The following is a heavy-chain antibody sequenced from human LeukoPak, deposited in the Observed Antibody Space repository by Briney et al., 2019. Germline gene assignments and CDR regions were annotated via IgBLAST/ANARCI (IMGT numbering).Heavy chain of an antibody. CDR2: IHTSGST. CDR1: GDSISSSY. CDR3: ARVRLGRGLDY. J-gene: IGHJ4*02. Sequence: SETLPLTCTVSGDSISSSYWGWIRQPARKGLEWIGRIHTSGSTYYSPSLKSRVTMSVDTSTNQFSLKLSSVTAADTAMYYCARVRLGRGLDYWGQGTLVTVSS. V-gene: IGHV4-4*07. D-gene: IGHD6-19*01.